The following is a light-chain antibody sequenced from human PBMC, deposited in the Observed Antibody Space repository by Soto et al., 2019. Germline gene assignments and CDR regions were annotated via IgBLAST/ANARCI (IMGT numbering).Light chain of an antibody. CDR2: GAS. J-gene: IGKJ1*01. Sequence: ILMTQSPATLSVSPGERVTLSCRASQTVRGKVAWYHQKPGQAPRLLIYGASTRATGIPARFSGSGSGTDFTLTISSLQPDDFATYYCQQYNSYRAFGQGTKVDIK. CDR1: QTVRGK. V-gene: IGKV3-15*01. CDR3: QQYNSYRA.